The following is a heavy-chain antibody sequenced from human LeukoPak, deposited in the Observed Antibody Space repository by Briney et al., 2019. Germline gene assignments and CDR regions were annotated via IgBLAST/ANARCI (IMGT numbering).Heavy chain of an antibody. CDR3: VRDRELYY. CDR1: GGSISSGNYY. V-gene: IGHV4-31*03. J-gene: IGHJ4*02. Sequence: SETLSLTCTVSGGSISSGNYYWSWIRQHPGKGLEWIGYIYYSGSTYYNPSLKSRVTISVDTSKNQFSLKLSSVTAADTAVYYCVRDRELYYWGQGILVTVSS. CDR2: IYYSGST. D-gene: IGHD1-26*01.